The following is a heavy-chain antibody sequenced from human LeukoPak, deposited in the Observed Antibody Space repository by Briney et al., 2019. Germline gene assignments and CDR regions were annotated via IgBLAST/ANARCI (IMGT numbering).Heavy chain of an antibody. CDR2: ISSSSYI. J-gene: IGHJ6*02. Sequence: GGSLRLSCAASGFTFSSYSMNWVRQAPGKGLEWVSSISSSSYIYYADSVKGRFTISRDNAKNSLYLQMNSLRAEDTAVYYCARDYGDYFNYYYGMDVWGQGTTVTVSS. V-gene: IGHV3-21*01. CDR3: ARDYGDYFNYYYGMDV. D-gene: IGHD4-17*01. CDR1: GFTFSSYS.